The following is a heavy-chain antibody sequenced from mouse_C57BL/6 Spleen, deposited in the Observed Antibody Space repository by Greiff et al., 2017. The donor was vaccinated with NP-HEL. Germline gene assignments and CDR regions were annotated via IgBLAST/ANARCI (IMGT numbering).Heavy chain of an antibody. V-gene: IGHV1-50*01. CDR3: AGRGNGEDAMDD. CDR1: GYTFTSYW. Sequence: QVQLQQPGAELVKPGASVKLSCKASGYTFTSYWMQWVKQRPGQGLEWIGEIDPSDSYTNYNQKFKGKATLTVDTSSSTAYMQLSSLTSEDSAVYYCAGRGNGEDAMDDWGQGTSVTVAS. J-gene: IGHJ4*01. CDR2: IDPSDSYT.